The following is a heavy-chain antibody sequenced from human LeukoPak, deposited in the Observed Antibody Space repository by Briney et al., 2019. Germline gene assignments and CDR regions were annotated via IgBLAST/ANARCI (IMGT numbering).Heavy chain of an antibody. CDR2: IIPILGIA. D-gene: IGHD1-26*01. J-gene: IGHJ5*02. CDR3: ARGPVGYSTLPFDP. Sequence: SVKVSCKASGGTFSSYAISWVRQAPGQGLEWMGRIIPILGIANYAQKFQGRVTITADKSTSTAYMELSSLRSEDTAVYYCARGPVGYSTLPFDPWGQGTLVTVSS. CDR1: GGTFSSYA. V-gene: IGHV1-69*04.